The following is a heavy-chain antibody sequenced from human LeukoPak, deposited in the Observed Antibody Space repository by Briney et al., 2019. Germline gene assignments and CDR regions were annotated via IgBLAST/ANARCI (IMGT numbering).Heavy chain of an antibody. V-gene: IGHV1-69*02. D-gene: IGHD3-3*01. Sequence: GASVKVSCKASGGTFSSYTISWVRQAPGQGREGRVRIIPILGIANYAQKFQGRVTVTGDKSTSTAYMELSSLRSEDTAVYYRARTPPPDFGVVNNWFDPWGEGTLVTVSS. J-gene: IGHJ5*02. CDR2: IIPILGIA. CDR1: GGTFSSYT. CDR3: ARTPPPDFGVVNNWFDP.